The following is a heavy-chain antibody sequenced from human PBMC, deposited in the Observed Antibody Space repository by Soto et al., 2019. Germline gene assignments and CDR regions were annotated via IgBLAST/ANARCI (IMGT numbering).Heavy chain of an antibody. J-gene: IGHJ4*02. V-gene: IGHV4-31*11. Sequence: LSLTCAVSGGSISSGGYYWSWIRQHPGKGLEWIGYIYYSGSTYYNPSPKSRVTISVDTSKNQFSLKLSSVTAADTAVYYCAREVYDILTGYQNGPIDYWGQGTLVTVSS. CDR3: AREVYDILTGYQNGPIDY. D-gene: IGHD3-9*01. CDR1: GGSISSGGYY. CDR2: IYYSGST.